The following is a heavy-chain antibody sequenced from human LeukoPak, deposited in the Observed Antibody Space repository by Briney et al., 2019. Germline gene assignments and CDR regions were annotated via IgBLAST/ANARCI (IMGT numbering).Heavy chain of an antibody. CDR2: INHSGST. Sequence: SETLSLTCAVYGGSFSGYYWSWIRQPPGKGLEWIGEINHSGSTNYNPSLKSRVTISVDTSKNPFSRKLNCVTAADTAVYYCARARYDYVWGSYRSANWFDPWGQGTLVTVSS. D-gene: IGHD3-16*02. CDR3: ARARYDYVWGSYRSANWFDP. J-gene: IGHJ5*02. CDR1: GGSFSGYY. V-gene: IGHV4-34*01.